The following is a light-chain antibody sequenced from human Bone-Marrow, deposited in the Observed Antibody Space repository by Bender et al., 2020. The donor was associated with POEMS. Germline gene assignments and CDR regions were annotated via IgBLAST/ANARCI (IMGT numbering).Light chain of an antibody. CDR2: EDD. CDR1: DLGDKY. CDR3: QAWDSSTRV. V-gene: IGLV3-1*01. Sequence: SYEVTQPPSVSVSPGQTASITCSGDDLGDKYVAWYQQKPGQSPVLVIYEDDKRPSGIPERFSGSNSGNTATLTITGTQALDEADYYCQAWDSSTRVFGGGTKLTVL. J-gene: IGLJ3*02.